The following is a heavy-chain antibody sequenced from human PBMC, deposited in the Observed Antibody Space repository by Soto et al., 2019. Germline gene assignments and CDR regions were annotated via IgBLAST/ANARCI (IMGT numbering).Heavy chain of an antibody. Sequence: SVKVSFKASGGTFISYAISWVRQAPGQGLEWIGGIIPIFGTANYAQNFQGRVTITADESTSTSYMELSSLRSEDTAVYYCARVLVLVTATGSAFHXWGQGTMVPVS. CDR1: GGTFISYA. CDR2: IIPIFGTA. CDR3: ARVLVLVTATGSAFHX. D-gene: IGHD2-21*02. V-gene: IGHV1-69*13. J-gene: IGHJ3*02.